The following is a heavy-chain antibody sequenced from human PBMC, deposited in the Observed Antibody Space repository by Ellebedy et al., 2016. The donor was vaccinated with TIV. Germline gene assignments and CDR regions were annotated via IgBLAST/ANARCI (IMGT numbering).Heavy chain of an antibody. CDR1: GFTFSSYW. V-gene: IGHV3-7*01. D-gene: IGHD3-3*01. CDR2: IKPDGSEK. CDR3: SRGFGTDS. J-gene: IGHJ4*02. Sequence: GESLKISCVASGFTFSSYWMSWVRQAPGRGLEWVANIKPDGSEKYYVDSVKGRFTISRDNAKNSLYLQMDSLRAEDTAVYYWSRGFGTDSWGQGTQVTVSS.